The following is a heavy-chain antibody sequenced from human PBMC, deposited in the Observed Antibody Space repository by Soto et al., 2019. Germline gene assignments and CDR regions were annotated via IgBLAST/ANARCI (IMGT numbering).Heavy chain of an antibody. Sequence: PGGSLRLSCAASGFTFSYYSFHWVRQAPGKGLEWMAVMSYDGSKEYYADSMKGRVTISRDNSKNTVYLQMTSLRPEDTAMYFCARGGHSGWLGHFDYWGQGTLVTVSS. D-gene: IGHD6-19*01. CDR1: GFTFSYYS. CDR2: MSYDGSKE. CDR3: ARGGHSGWLGHFDY. J-gene: IGHJ4*02. V-gene: IGHV3-30*04.